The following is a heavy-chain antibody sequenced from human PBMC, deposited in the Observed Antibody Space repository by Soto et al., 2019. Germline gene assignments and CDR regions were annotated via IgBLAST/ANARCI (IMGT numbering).Heavy chain of an antibody. CDR3: AKDLESYAPYYYYGMDV. CDR1: GFTFSSYG. V-gene: IGHV3-30*18. CDR2: ISYDGSNK. J-gene: IGHJ6*02. D-gene: IGHD1-26*01. Sequence: QVQLVESGGGVVQPGRSLRLSCAASGFTFSSYGLHWVRQAPGKGLEWVAVISYDGSNKYYADSVKGRFTISRDNSKNTLYLQMNSLRAEDTAVYYCAKDLESYAPYYYYGMDVWGQGTTVTVSS.